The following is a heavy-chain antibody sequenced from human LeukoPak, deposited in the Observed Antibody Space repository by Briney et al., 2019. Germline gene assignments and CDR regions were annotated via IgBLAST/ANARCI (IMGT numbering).Heavy chain of an antibody. J-gene: IGHJ4*02. CDR2: ISGSGGST. CDR1: GFTFSSYA. D-gene: IGHD4-17*01. Sequence: GGSLRLSCAASGFTFSSYAMSWVRQAPGKGLEWVSVISGSGGSTYYADSVKGRPTISRDNSKNTLYLQMNSLRAEDTAVYYCASHRDYGDYGALDYWGQGTLVTVSS. CDR3: ASHRDYGDYGALDY. V-gene: IGHV3-23*01.